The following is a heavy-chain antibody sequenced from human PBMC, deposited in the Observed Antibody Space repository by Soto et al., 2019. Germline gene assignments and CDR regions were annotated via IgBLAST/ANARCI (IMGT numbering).Heavy chain of an antibody. CDR1: GFTFSSYG. D-gene: IGHD2-21*01. CDR2: ISYDGRNK. CDR3: AKVGTFLIDY. V-gene: IGHV3-30*18. Sequence: GGSLRLSCAASGFTFSSYGMHWVRQAPGKGLEWVAVISYDGRNKYYADSVKGRFTISRDNSKNTLYLQTKSLRAEDTAVYYCAKVGTFLIDYWGQGTLVTVSS. J-gene: IGHJ4*02.